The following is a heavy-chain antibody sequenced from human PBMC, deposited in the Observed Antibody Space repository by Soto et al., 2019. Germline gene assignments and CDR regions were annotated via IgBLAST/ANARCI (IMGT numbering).Heavy chain of an antibody. CDR1: GFSLSTSGVG. Sequence: QITLKESGPPLVKPTQTLTLTCTFSGFSLSTSGVGVGWIRQPPGKALEWLALIYWDDDKRSTPSLKSRLPITKHTSKHQVVLTMTNMDPVHTATYYCAHRVATTLFGYWGQGTLVTVSS. D-gene: IGHD1-26*01. CDR2: IYWDDDK. CDR3: AHRVATTLFGY. J-gene: IGHJ4*02. V-gene: IGHV2-5*02.